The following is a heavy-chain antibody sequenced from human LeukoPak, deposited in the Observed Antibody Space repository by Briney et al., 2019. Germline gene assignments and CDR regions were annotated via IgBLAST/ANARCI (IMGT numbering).Heavy chain of an antibody. V-gene: IGHV4-39*07. J-gene: IGHJ6*03. D-gene: IGHD7-27*01. CDR3: ARGYWGYYYYYMDV. CDR2: IYYSGST. CDR1: GGSISSSSYY. Sequence: SETLSLTCTVSGGSISSSSYYCGWIRHPPGKGLEWTGSIYYSGSTYYNPSLKSRVTISVDTSKNQFSLKLSSVTAADTAVYYCARGYWGYYYYYMDVWGKGTTVTVSS.